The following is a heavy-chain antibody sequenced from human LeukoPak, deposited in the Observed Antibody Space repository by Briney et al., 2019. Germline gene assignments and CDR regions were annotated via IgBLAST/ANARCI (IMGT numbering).Heavy chain of an antibody. D-gene: IGHD1-26*01. Sequence: PGGSLRLSCVVSGFTASDFDMSWVRQAPGKGLQWVSAIRDRGGNTYYSDSVKGRFTMSGDNSKSTLYLQMNSLRVEDTAKYYCAKVSWSRSSPDSWGQGTLVTVSS. J-gene: IGHJ5*02. CDR1: GFTASDFD. CDR3: AKVSWSRSSPDS. V-gene: IGHV3-23*01. CDR2: IRDRGGNT.